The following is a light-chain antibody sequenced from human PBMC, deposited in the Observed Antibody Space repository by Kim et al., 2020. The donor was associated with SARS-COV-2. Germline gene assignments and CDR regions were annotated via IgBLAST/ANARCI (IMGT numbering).Light chain of an antibody. V-gene: IGKV3-15*01. CDR2: GAS. Sequence: EIVMTQSPATLSVSPGERATLSCRASQTISSNLAWYQQKPGQASRLLIYGASTRATGISARFSGSGSGTEFTLTISSLQSEDFAVYYCQQYNNWPLTFGGGPRWIS. J-gene: IGKJ4*02. CDR1: QTISSN. CDR3: QQYNNWPLT.